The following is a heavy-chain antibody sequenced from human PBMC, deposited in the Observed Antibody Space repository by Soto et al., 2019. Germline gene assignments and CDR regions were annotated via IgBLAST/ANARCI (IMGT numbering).Heavy chain of an antibody. V-gene: IGHV1-3*01. CDR3: ARGVYFSCDSSRAATGLHWFDP. CDR2: INAGNGNT. J-gene: IGHJ5*02. Sequence: ASVKVSCKASGYTFTSYAMHWVRQAPGQRLEWMGWINAGNGNTKYSQKFQGRVTITRDTSASTAYMELSSLRSEDTAVYYCARGVYFSCDSSRAATGLHWFDPWGQGTLVTVSS. CDR1: GYTFTSYA. D-gene: IGHD6-13*01.